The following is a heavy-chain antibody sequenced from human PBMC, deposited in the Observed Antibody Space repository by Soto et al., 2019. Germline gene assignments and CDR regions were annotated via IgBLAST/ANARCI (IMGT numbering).Heavy chain of an antibody. CDR3: ARAGSGSYSFYNWFDP. CDR2: ISAYNGNT. J-gene: IGHJ5*02. Sequence: QVQLVQSGAEVKKPGASVKVSCKASGYTFTSYGISWVRQAPGQGLEWMGWISAYNGNTNYAQKLQGRVTMTTDTSTSTAYMELRRLRSDDTTVHYCARAGSGSYSFYNWFDPWGQGTLETVSS. V-gene: IGHV1-18*01. CDR1: GYTFTSYG. D-gene: IGHD3-10*01.